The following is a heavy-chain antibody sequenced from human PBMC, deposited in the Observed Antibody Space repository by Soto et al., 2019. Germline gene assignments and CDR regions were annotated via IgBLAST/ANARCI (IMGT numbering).Heavy chain of an antibody. CDR3: AAGDCSINTWYLIDFSYAMDV. Sequence: EVQLVESGGGLVRPGGSLRLACEASGLTFNSYSMNCVRQAPGRGLEWVSSITSSSQYIYYADSVKGRFTISRDNAKNALVLLMSNLRAEEAGVFYYAAGDCSINTWYLIDFSYAMDVCGPGTTVIVS. CDR2: ITSSSQYI. CDR1: GLTFNSYS. D-gene: IGHD2-2*01. V-gene: IGHV3-21*02. J-gene: IGHJ6*02.